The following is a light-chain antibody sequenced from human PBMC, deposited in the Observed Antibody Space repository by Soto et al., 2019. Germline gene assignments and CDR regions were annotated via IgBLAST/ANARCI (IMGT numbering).Light chain of an antibody. V-gene: IGKV3-15*01. J-gene: IGKJ4*01. CDR2: GAS. Sequence: EIVMTQFPATLSVSPSERVSLSCRASRGVSNNVAWYQQKPGQAPRLLIYGASTRATGIPARFSGSGSGTEFTLTISSLQSEDFALYYCQQYDNWPPLTFGGGTKVEIK. CDR3: QQYDNWPPLT. CDR1: RGVSNN.